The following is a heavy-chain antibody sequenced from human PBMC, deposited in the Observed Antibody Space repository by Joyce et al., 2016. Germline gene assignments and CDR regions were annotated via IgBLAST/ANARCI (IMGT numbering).Heavy chain of an antibody. V-gene: IGHV1-18*01. J-gene: IGHJ4*02. Sequence: VKVSCRASGYTFTSFGITWVRQAPGQGLEWMGWISAYNGDTKYAQKIQDRVTMSTDTVADTAYMELRSLRSDDTAVYYCAGLLATVGDSWGQGTLVTVSS. CDR3: AGLLATVGDS. CDR1: GYTFTSFG. D-gene: IGHD3-3*02. CDR2: ISAYNGDT.